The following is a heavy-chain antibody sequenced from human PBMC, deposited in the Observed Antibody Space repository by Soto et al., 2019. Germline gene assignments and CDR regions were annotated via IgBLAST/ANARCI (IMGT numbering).Heavy chain of an antibody. D-gene: IGHD3-3*01. V-gene: IGHV3-23*01. CDR1: GFTFSSYA. CDR2: ISGSGGST. J-gene: IGHJ6*02. CDR3: ARVPQNALGDFWSGYYYYYYYGMDV. Sequence: PGGSLRLPCAASGFTFSSYAMSWVRQAPGKGLEWVSAISGSGGSTYYADSVKGRFTISRDNAKNTLYLQMNSLRAEDTAVYYCARVPQNALGDFWSGYYYYYYYGMDVWGQGTTVTGSS.